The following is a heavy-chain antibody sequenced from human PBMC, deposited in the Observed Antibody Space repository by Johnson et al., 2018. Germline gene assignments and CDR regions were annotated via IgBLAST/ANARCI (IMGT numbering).Heavy chain of an antibody. D-gene: IGHD4-17*01. J-gene: IGHJ6*02. CDR2: ISGSGSST. CDR1: AFTFSSYA. CDR3: SGEYGDYATYYYYGMDV. V-gene: IGHV3-23*04. Sequence: VQLVQSGGGVVQPGRSLRLSCAASAFTFSSYAMSWVRQAPGKGLEWVSAISGSGSSTYYADSVKGRFTISRDNAKNSLYLQMNSLRAEDTAVYYCSGEYGDYATYYYYGMDVWGQGTTVTVSS.